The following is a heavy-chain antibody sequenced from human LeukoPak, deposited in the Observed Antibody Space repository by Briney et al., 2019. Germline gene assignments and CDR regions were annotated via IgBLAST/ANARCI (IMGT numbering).Heavy chain of an antibody. Sequence: ASVKVSCKASGYTFTGYYMHWVRQAPGQGLEWMGWINPDSGGTNYAQKFQVRVTMTRDTSISTAYMELSRLTSDDTAVYFCARLNIPMGTFDYWGQGTLVTVSS. V-gene: IGHV1-2*02. CDR2: INPDSGGT. J-gene: IGHJ4*02. D-gene: IGHD2-2*02. CDR1: GYTFTGYY. CDR3: ARLNIPMGTFDY.